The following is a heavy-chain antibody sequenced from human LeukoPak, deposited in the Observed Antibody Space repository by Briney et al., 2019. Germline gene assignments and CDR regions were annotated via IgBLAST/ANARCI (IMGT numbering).Heavy chain of an antibody. D-gene: IGHD3-3*01. J-gene: IGHJ5*02. CDR2: IYHSGST. Sequence: PSETLSLTCAVSGYSISCGYYWGWIRQPPGKGLEWIGSIYHSGSTYYNPSLKSRVTISVDTSKNQFSLKLSSVTAADTAVYYCARGDDFWSGYLNWFDPWGQGTLVTVSS. V-gene: IGHV4-38-2*01. CDR3: ARGDDFWSGYLNWFDP. CDR1: GYSISCGYY.